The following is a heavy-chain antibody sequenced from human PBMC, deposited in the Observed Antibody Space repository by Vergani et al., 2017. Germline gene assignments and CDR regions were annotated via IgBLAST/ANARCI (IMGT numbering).Heavy chain of an antibody. J-gene: IGHJ4*02. CDR2: IYSGGSST. V-gene: IGHV3-23*03. Sequence: EVQLLESGGGLVQPGGSLRLSCAASGFTFSSYAMSWVRQAPGKGLEWVSAIYSGGSSTYYADSVKGRFTISRDNSKNTLYLQMNSLRAEDTAVYYCAKTGDHFDYWGQGTLVTVSS. CDR1: GFTFSSYA. CDR3: AKTGDHFDY. D-gene: IGHD7-27*01.